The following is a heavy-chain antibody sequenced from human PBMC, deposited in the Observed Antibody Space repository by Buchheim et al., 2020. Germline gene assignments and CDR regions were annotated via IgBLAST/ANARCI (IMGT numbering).Heavy chain of an antibody. CDR3: ARDRAYDFWSGSNWFDP. CDR1: GGTFSSYA. J-gene: IGHJ5*02. D-gene: IGHD3/OR15-3a*01. V-gene: IGHV1-69*06. CDR2: IIPIFGTA. Sequence: QVQLVQSGAEVKKPGSSVKVSCKASGGTFSSYAISWVRQAPGQGLEWMGGIIPIFGTANYAQKFQGRVTLTTDTSTSTAYMELRTLTSDDTAIYDCARDRAYDFWSGSNWFDPWGQGTL.